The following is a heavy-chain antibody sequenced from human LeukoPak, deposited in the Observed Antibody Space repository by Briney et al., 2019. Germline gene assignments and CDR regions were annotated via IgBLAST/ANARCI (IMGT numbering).Heavy chain of an antibody. CDR1: GFSLTNYD. V-gene: IGHV3-23*01. Sequence: GGSLRLSCVTSGFSLTNYDVSWVRQAPGKGLEWVALVSRGGGAPYYADSVKGRFTVSRDTSSNTVYLQMNSLRAEDTAVYYCARDRVAEGAYFDYWGQGTLVTVSS. J-gene: IGHJ4*02. D-gene: IGHD6-13*01. CDR2: VSRGGGAP. CDR3: ARDRVAEGAYFDY.